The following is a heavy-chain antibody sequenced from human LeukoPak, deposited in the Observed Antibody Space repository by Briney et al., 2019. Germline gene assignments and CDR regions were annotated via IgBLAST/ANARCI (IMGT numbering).Heavy chain of an antibody. Sequence: GESLMISCEGSGYSFSSYWIGWVRQMPGKGLEWMGIIYPGDSDTRYSPSFQGQVTISADESINTIYLQWSSLKASDTALYYCARLMGVTASDYWGQGTLVTVSS. CDR2: IYPGDSDT. CDR1: GYSFSSYW. D-gene: IGHD3-10*01. V-gene: IGHV5-51*01. CDR3: ARLMGVTASDY. J-gene: IGHJ4*02.